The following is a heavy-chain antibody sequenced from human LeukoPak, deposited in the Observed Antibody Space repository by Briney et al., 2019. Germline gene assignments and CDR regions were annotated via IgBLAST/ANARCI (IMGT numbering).Heavy chain of an antibody. CDR3: ARGYGDYVGIENYFDY. J-gene: IGHJ4*02. V-gene: IGHV4-4*07. D-gene: IGHD4-17*01. CDR1: GASISTYY. CDR2: IYTSGTT. Sequence: SETLSLTRTISGASISTYYWTWIRQPAGKGLEWIGRIYTSGTTNYNPSLKNRVTMSVDTSKNQFSLKLSSVTAADTAVYYCARGYGDYVGIENYFDYWGQGTLVTVSS.